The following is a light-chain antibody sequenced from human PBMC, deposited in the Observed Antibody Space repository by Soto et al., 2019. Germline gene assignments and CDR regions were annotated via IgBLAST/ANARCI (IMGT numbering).Light chain of an antibody. J-gene: IGLJ2*01. CDR2: SHN. Sequence: QSVLTQPPPASGTPGQRITISCSGSSSNIGSNTINWYQQLPGTAPKLLIYSHNQRPSGVPDRFSGSKSGTSASLAISGLQSEDETDYYCAAWDDSLNGWVFGGGTKLTVL. V-gene: IGLV1-44*01. CDR1: SSNIGSNT. CDR3: AAWDDSLNGWV.